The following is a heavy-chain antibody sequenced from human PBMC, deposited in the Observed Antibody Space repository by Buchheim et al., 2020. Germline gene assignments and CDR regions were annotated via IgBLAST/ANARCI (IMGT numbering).Heavy chain of an antibody. Sequence: QVQLQESGPGQVQPSGTLSLTCVVSGDSVSSQNYWSWVRQHPGKGLEWIGYIYYSGSTYYNPSLKSRVTISVDTSKNQFSLKLSSVTAADTAVYYCARSQPATAIDWFDPWGQGTL. D-gene: IGHD2-21*02. J-gene: IGHJ5*02. CDR3: ARSQPATAIDWFDP. V-gene: IGHV4-31*11. CDR1: GDSVSSQNY. CDR2: IYYSGST.